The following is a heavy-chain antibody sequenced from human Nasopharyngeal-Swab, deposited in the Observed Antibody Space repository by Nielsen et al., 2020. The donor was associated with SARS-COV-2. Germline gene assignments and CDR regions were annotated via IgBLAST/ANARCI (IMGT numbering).Heavy chain of an antibody. CDR2: IKTSGDTI. D-gene: IGHD5-18*01. CDR3: ARTPQLWSLYFDY. V-gene: IGHV3-11*01. Sequence: QPPGKGLEWVSYIKTSGDTISYADSVKGRFTISRDNAKNSLYLQMDSLRAEDTAMYYCARTPQLWSLYFDYWGQGALVTVSS. J-gene: IGHJ4*02.